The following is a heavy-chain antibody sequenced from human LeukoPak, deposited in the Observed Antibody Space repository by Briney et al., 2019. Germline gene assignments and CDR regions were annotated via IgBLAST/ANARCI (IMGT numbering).Heavy chain of an antibody. CDR2: VFDSWRT. J-gene: IGHJ4*02. V-gene: IGHV4-59*11. Sequence: SETLSLTCTVSGGSMTTHHWNWIRQTPGKGLEWIGYVFDSWRTKENPSLKSRVTLSADTSKSQLSLRLSSVTAADTAVYYCTTIKRGNIFGYFDFWGQGILVTVSS. D-gene: IGHD5-18*01. CDR1: GGSMTTHH. CDR3: TTIKRGNIFGYFDF.